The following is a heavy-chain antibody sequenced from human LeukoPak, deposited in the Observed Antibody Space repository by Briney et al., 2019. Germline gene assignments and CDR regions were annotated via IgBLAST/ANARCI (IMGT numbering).Heavy chain of an antibody. Sequence: KTSETLSLTCTVSGGSISSYYWSGIRQPPGKGLEWIGYLYYSGCTNYNPSLKSRVTISVDTSKNQFSLKLSSVTAADTAVYYCARDARPPQGYCSSTSCLNWFDPWGQGTLVTVSS. CDR1: GGSISSYY. J-gene: IGHJ5*02. CDR2: LYYSGCT. V-gene: IGHV4-59*01. D-gene: IGHD2-2*01. CDR3: ARDARPPQGYCSSTSCLNWFDP.